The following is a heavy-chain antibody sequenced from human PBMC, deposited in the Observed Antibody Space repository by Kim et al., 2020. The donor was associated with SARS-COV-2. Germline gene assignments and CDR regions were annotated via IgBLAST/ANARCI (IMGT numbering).Heavy chain of an antibody. D-gene: IGHD3-3*01. V-gene: IGHV4-39*01. CDR3: ARHPTAKVLRFLEWLLYLDF. Sequence: RVTISVDTSKNQFSLKLSSVTAADTAVYYCARHPTAKVLRFLEWLLYLDFWGQGTLVTVSS. J-gene: IGHJ4*02.